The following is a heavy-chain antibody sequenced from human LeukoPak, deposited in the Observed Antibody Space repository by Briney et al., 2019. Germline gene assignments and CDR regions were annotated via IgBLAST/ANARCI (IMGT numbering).Heavy chain of an antibody. CDR3: ARESGYSGPFDN. Sequence: SGTLSLTCAVSGGSISSTYWWSWVRQPPGKGLEWIGEIFHSGSTNYNPSLKSRVTISVDKSKNQFSLKLSSVTAADTAVYYCARESGYSGPFDNWGQRTLVTVSS. V-gene: IGHV4-4*02. CDR2: IFHSGST. J-gene: IGHJ4*02. D-gene: IGHD5-12*01. CDR1: GGSISSTYW.